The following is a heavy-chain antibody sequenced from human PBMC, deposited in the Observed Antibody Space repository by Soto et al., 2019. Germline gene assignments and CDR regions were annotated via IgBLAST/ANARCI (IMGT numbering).Heavy chain of an antibody. CDR3: AKNYGDQEKEYYYYYYMDV. Sequence: GGSLRLSCAASGFTFSSYAMSWVRQAPGKGLEWVSAISGSGGSTYYADSVKGRFTISRDNSKNTLYLQMNSLRAEDTAVYYCAKNYGDQEKEYYYYYYMDVWGKGTTVTVSS. J-gene: IGHJ6*03. CDR1: GFTFSSYA. V-gene: IGHV3-23*01. D-gene: IGHD4-17*01. CDR2: ISGSGGST.